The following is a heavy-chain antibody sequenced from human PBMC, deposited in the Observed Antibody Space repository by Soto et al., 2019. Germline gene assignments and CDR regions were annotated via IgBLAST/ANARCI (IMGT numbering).Heavy chain of an antibody. J-gene: IGHJ6*02. Sequence: GGSLRLSCAASGFTFSDHYMDWVRQAPGKGLEWVGRIRNKANSYTTEYAASVKGRFTISRDDSKNSLYPQMNSLKTEDTAVYYCARGGYCSSTSCHSDYYGMDVWGQGTTVTVSS. CDR1: GFTFSDHY. CDR2: IRNKANSYTT. V-gene: IGHV3-72*01. D-gene: IGHD2-2*01. CDR3: ARGGYCSSTSCHSDYYGMDV.